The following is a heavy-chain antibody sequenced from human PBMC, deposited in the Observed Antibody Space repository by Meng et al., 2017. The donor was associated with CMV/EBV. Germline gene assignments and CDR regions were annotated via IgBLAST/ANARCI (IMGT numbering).Heavy chain of an antibody. V-gene: IGHV1-69*05. CDR3: ARTLYSSGWYQTDY. D-gene: IGHD6-19*01. CDR2: IIPIFGTA. CDR1: GGTFSSYA. J-gene: IGHJ4*02. Sequence: SGGTFSSYAISWVRQAPVQGLEWMGGIIPIFGTANYAQKFQGRVTITTDESTSTAYMELSSLRSEDTAVYYCARTLYSSGWYQTDYWGQGTLVTVSS.